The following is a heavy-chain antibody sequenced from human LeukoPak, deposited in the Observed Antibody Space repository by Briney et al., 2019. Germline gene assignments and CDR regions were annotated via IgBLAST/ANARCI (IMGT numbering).Heavy chain of an antibody. CDR1: GFISSTYG. D-gene: IGHD4/OR15-4a*01. CDR2: IRYEGSRK. Sequence: PPRSLRLSCAAAGFISSTYGMEWVRQAPDRGREWVAFIRYEGSRKYYADSVKGRFTISRDNSKNTLYLQMNSLRAEDTAMYYCAKVSLNMVNDAFDIWGQGTMVTVSS. CDR3: AKVSLNMVNDAFDI. J-gene: IGHJ3*02. V-gene: IGHV3-30*02.